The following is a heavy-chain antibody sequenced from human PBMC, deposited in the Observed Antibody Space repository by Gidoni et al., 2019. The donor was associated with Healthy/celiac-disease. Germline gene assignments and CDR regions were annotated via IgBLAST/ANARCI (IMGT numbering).Heavy chain of an antibody. D-gene: IGHD5-12*01. V-gene: IGHV3-48*02. J-gene: IGHJ4*02. CDR1: GFPFSSDS. CDR2: SSSSSSTI. CDR3: ARANVVSPRYSGYDYYFDY. Sequence: EVQLVESGGGLVQPGGSLRLSCAASGFPFSSDSMNWVRQAPGKGLEWVSYSSSSSSTIYYADSVKGRFTISRDNAKNSLYLQMNSLRDEDTAVYYCARANVVSPRYSGYDYYFDYWGQGTLVTVSS.